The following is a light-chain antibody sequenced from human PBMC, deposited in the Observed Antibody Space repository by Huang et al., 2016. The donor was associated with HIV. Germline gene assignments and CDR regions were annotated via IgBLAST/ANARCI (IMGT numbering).Light chain of an antibody. V-gene: IGKV3-20*01. Sequence: EIVLTQSPGTLSLSPGERATRSCRASQSVSSSYLAWYQQKPGQSPRLRIYVASSRATGIPDRFSGSGSGTDFTLTISRLEPEDFAVYYCQQYGSSYTFGQGTKLEIK. CDR1: QSVSSSY. CDR3: QQYGSSYT. J-gene: IGKJ2*01. CDR2: VAS.